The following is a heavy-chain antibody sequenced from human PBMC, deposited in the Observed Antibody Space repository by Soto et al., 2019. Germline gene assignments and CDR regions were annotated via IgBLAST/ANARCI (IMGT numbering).Heavy chain of an antibody. CDR2: IYNSGST. V-gene: IGHV4-59*01. J-gene: IGHJ4*02. CDR3: ARDGDLWSGHSFDY. CDR1: GVSISSSS. D-gene: IGHD3-3*01. Sequence: SETLSLTCTVSGVSISSSSWSWIRQPPGKGLEWIGYIYNSGSTNYNPSLKSRVTMSVDTSRNQFSLKLTSVTAADTAVYYCARDGDLWSGHSFDYWGQGTLVTVSS.